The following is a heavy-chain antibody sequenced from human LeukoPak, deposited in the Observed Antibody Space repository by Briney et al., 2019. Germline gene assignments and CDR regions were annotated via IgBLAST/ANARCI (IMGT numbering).Heavy chain of an antibody. V-gene: IGHV3-48*03. CDR2: ISGNGDTI. Sequence: SGGSLRLSCAASGFIFSSYEMSWVRQAPGKGLEWVSYISGNGDTIYYAESVKGRFTIFRDNAKNSVFLQMNSLRGEDAAVYYCASAYGGLLDYWGQGTLVTVSS. CDR3: ASAYGGLLDY. CDR1: GFIFSSYE. D-gene: IGHD3-16*01. J-gene: IGHJ4*02.